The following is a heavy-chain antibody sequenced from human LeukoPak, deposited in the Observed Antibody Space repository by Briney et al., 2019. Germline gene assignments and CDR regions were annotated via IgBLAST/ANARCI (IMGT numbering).Heavy chain of an antibody. D-gene: IGHD3-9*01. CDR1: GFTFSDYN. J-gene: IGHJ6*02. Sequence: GGSLRLSCAASGFTFSDYNMNWVRQAPGKGLEWVSYITDSGNTIHYADSVKGRFTISRDNAKNSLYLQMNSLRAEDTAVYYCARSIGLTGGGVDVWGQGTTVAVSS. CDR3: ARSIGLTGGGVDV. V-gene: IGHV3-11*01. CDR2: ITDSGNTI.